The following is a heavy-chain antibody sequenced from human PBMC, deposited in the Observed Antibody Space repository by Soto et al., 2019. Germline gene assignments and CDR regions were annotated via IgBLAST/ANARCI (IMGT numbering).Heavy chain of an antibody. CDR2: IIHSGST. V-gene: IGHV4-34*01. CDR3: ARGGAEGGWFDP. CDR1: GGSFSGYY. D-gene: IGHD3-10*01. J-gene: IGHJ5*02. Sequence: QVQLQQWGAGLLKPSETLSLTCAVSGGSFSGYYWSWIRQPPGKGLEWIGEIIHSGSTNYNPSLKSRVTISVDTSKNQVSVKVSSVTAADTAVYYCARGGAEGGWFDPWGQGTLVTVSS.